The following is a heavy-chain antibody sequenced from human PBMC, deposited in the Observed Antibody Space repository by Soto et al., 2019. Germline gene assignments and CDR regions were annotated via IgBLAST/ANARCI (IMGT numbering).Heavy chain of an antibody. D-gene: IGHD3-10*01. J-gene: IGHJ4*02. Sequence: ASVKVSCKASGYTFTGHYIHWVRQAPGQGPEWMGEIGPASGDTRYAQKFQGRVTMTRDTSITTVYMELNNLSPDDTAVYYCARGRGSGSYSGSVFDLWGQGTLVTVSS. CDR3: ARGRGSGSYSGSVFDL. CDR2: IGPASGDT. V-gene: IGHV1-2*02. CDR1: GYTFTGHY.